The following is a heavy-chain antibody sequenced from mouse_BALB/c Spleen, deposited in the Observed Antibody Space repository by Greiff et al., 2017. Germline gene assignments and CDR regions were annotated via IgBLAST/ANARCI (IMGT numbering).Heavy chain of an antibody. CDR2: INPSTGYT. V-gene: IGHV1-7*01. CDR3: ATLDGYYRGDY. CDR1: GYTFTSYW. J-gene: IGHJ4*01. D-gene: IGHD2-3*01. Sequence: VQLQESGAELAKPGASVKMSCKASGYTFTSYWMHWVKQRPGQGLEWIGYINPSTGYTEYNQKFKDKATLTADKSSSTAYMQLSSLTSEDSAVYYCATLDGYYRGDYWGQGTSVTVSS.